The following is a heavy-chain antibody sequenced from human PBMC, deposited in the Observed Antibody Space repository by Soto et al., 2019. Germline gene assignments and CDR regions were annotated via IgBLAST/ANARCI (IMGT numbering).Heavy chain of an antibody. V-gene: IGHV1-46*01. CDR1: GYTFTSYY. D-gene: IGHD3-3*01. CDR3: ARDRITIFGVVLAGWFDP. J-gene: IGHJ5*02. Sequence: ASVKVSCKASGYTFTSYYMHWVLQAPGQGLEWMGIINPSGGSTSYAQKFQGRVTMTRDTSTSTVYMELSSLRSEDTAVYYCARDRITIFGVVLAGWFDPWGQGTLVTISS. CDR2: INPSGGST.